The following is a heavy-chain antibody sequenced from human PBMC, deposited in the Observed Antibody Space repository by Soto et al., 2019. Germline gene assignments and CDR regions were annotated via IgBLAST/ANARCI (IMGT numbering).Heavy chain of an antibody. J-gene: IGHJ4*02. CDR1: GFTFSTHD. D-gene: IGHD3-22*01. Sequence: EVQLVESGGGLVQPGGSLRLSCAASGFTFSTHDMHWVRQATGKGLEWVSAIGTAGDTYYPDSVKGRFAISRENAKNSLYLQVNSLRVGDTAVYYCARCPWPRGDSSGFYYYFDYWGQGTLVTVSS. CDR2: IGTAGDT. V-gene: IGHV3-13*04. CDR3: ARCPWPRGDSSGFYYYFDY.